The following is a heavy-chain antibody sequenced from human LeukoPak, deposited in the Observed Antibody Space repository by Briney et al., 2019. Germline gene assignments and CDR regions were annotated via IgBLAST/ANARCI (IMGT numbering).Heavy chain of an antibody. V-gene: IGHV4-34*01. CDR3: ARKASGSYLPPFFDY. D-gene: IGHD3-10*01. Sequence: SETLSLTCAVYGGSFSGYYWSWIRQPPGKGLEWIGEINHSGSTNYNPSLKSRVTISVDTSKNQFSLKLSSVTAADTAVYYCARKASGSYLPPFFDYWGQGTLATVSS. CDR2: INHSGST. CDR1: GGSFSGYY. J-gene: IGHJ4*02.